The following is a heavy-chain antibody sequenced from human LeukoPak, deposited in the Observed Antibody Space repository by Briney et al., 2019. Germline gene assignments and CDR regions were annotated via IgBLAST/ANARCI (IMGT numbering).Heavy chain of an antibody. Sequence: RASVKVSCKASGFTFTSSAMQWVRQARGQRLEWIGWIVVGSGNTNYAQKFQERVTITRDMSTSTAYMELSSLRSEDTAVYYCAAPRAYYDILSLDYWGQGTLVTVSS. CDR2: IVVGSGNT. J-gene: IGHJ4*02. CDR1: GFTFTSSA. D-gene: IGHD3-9*01. V-gene: IGHV1-58*02. CDR3: AAPRAYYDILSLDY.